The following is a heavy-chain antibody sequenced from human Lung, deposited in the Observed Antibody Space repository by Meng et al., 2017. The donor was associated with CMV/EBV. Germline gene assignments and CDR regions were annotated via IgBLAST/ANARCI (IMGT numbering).Heavy chain of an antibody. CDR3: ARDRGISGTTFRGDY. CDR2: IGVYDGKT. V-gene: IGHV1-18*01. D-gene: IGHD1-20*01. CDR1: GYTFTTYG. J-gene: IGHJ4*02. Sequence: ASXXVSXKPSGYTFTTYGISWVRQEPGQGLEWTGWIGVYDGKTNYAQKLQGRVTMTTDISTTTAYMDLRSLRSDDTAVYYCARDRGISGTTFRGDYWGQGTXVTVSS.